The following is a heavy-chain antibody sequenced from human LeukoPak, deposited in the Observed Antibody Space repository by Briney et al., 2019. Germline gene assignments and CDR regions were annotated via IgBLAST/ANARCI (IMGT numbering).Heavy chain of an antibody. CDR3: ARTTFWSGRSPDYHHCYMDV. CDR1: GGSISGYY. CDR2: VHYNGSP. Sequence: SETLSLTCTVSGGSISGYYWSWIRQAPGKGLEWIGYVHYNGSPNYNASLKSRVTISVDASKNQFSLKVSFVSTADTAVYYCARTTFWSGRSPDYHHCYMDVWGKGTTVTVSS. D-gene: IGHD3-3*01. V-gene: IGHV4-59*01. J-gene: IGHJ6*03.